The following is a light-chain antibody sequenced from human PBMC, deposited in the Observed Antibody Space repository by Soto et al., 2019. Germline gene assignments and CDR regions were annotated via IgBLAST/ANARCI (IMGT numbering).Light chain of an antibody. V-gene: IGKV1-5*03. CDR3: QHYNSYSEA. CDR2: KAS. CDR1: QTISSW. Sequence: DIQMTQSPSTLSGSVGDRVTITCRASQTISSWLAWYQQKPGKAPKLLIYKASTLKSGVPSRFSGSGSGTEFTLTNSSLQPDDFATYYGQHYNSYSEAFGQGTKVDLK. J-gene: IGKJ1*01.